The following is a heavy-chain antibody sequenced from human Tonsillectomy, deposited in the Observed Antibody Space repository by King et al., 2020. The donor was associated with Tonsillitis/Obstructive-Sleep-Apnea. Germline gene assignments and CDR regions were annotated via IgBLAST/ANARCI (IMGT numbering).Heavy chain of an antibody. CDR3: ARDSLVGATPWDSGMDV. D-gene: IGHD1-26*01. V-gene: IGHV3-33*01. CDR2: ISYDGSNK. J-gene: IGHJ6*02. CDR1: GFTLRSYG. Sequence: VQLVESGGGVVQPGRSLRLSCAASGFTLRSYGMHWVRQAPGKGLEWVAVISYDGSNKYYVDSVKGRFTLSRDNSKNTLSLQMNSLRAEDTAVYYCARDSLVGATPWDSGMDVWGQGTTVTVSS.